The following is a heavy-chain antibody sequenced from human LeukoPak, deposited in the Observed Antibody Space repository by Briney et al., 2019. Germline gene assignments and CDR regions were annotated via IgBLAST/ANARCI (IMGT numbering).Heavy chain of an antibody. CDR2: ISGSGGST. D-gene: IGHD1-1*01. CDR3: AKDHDRPGVPLFDY. V-gene: IGHV3-23*01. Sequence: GGSLRLSCAASGFTFSSYAMSWVRQAPGKGLEWVSAISGSGGSTYYADSVKGRFTTSRDNSKNTLYLQMNSLRAEDTAVYYCAKDHDRPGVPLFDYWGQGTLVTVSS. CDR1: GFTFSSYA. J-gene: IGHJ4*02.